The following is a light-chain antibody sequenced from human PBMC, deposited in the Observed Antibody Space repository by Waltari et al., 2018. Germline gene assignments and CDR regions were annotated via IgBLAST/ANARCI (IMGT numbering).Light chain of an antibody. CDR3: QQYGYSPLT. Sequence: EIVLTQXPGXLSLSPGERXTXSCRAQQRVCNTYIARYQQKVGQAPRLLIYGASSRATGIPHRFSGSGSGTDFTLTISELEPEDFAVYYCQQYGYSPLTFGGGTKVEIK. V-gene: IGKV3-20*01. J-gene: IGKJ4*01. CDR1: QRVCNTY. CDR2: GAS.